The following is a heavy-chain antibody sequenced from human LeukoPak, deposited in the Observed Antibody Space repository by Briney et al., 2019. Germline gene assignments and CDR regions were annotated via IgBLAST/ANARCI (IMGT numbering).Heavy chain of an antibody. CDR1: GGSISSSSYY. J-gene: IGHJ5*02. Sequence: PSETLSLTCTVSGGSISSSSYYWGWIRQPPGKGLEWIGSIYYSGSTYYNPSLKSRVTISVDTSKNQFSLKLSSVTAEDTAVYYCARERIVVPLSSPMNWFDPWGQGTLVTVSS. D-gene: IGHD3-22*01. CDR3: ARERIVVPLSSPMNWFDP. CDR2: IYYSGST. V-gene: IGHV4-39*02.